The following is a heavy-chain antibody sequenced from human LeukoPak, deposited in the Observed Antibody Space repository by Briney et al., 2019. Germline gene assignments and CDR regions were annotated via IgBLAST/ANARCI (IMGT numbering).Heavy chain of an antibody. CDR2: IIPIFGTA. J-gene: IGHJ4*02. CDR3: ARAGPEPKRGYSYGIDY. CDR1: GGTFSSYA. V-gene: IGHV1-69*05. Sequence: GASVKVSCKASGGTFSSYAISWVRQAPGQGLEWMGGIIPIFGTANYAQKFQGRVTITTDESTSTAYMELSSLRSEDTAVYYCARAGPEPKRGYSYGIDYWGQGTLVTVSS. D-gene: IGHD5-18*01.